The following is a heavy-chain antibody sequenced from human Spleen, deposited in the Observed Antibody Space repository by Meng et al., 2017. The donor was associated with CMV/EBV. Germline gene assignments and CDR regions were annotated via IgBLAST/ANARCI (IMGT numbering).Heavy chain of an antibody. Sequence: QPVQSGSQLKKSGASVKVSCKASGYTFTSYAMQCVRQAPGQGLEWMGGINNNTGNPTYAQGFTGRFVFYLDTSVNTAYLQISSLKAEDTAVYYWAIEGDSGTYQYWGQGTLVTVSS. CDR3: AIEGDSGTYQY. V-gene: IGHV7-4-1*02. CDR2: INNNTGNP. J-gene: IGHJ4*02. D-gene: IGHD1-26*01. CDR1: GYTFTSYA.